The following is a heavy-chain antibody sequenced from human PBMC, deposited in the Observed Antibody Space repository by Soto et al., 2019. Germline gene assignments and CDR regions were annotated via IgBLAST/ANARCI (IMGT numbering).Heavy chain of an antibody. D-gene: IGHD3-22*01. CDR1: GYSFATSG. CDR3: ARAGQYYDASGYAN. CDR2: ISAYNGNS. Sequence: QVKLVQSGAEVKKPGASIKVSCKASGYSFATSGMTWVRQAPGQGLEWVGWISAYNGNSNHDQNRQDRVTMTTDTSTPTAYLELRNLRSDDSAVYYCARAGQYYDASGYANWGQGTLVTVSS. J-gene: IGHJ4*02. V-gene: IGHV1-18*01.